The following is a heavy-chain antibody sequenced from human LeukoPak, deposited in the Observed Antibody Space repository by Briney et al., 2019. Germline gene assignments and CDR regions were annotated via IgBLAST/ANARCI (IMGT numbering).Heavy chain of an antibody. CDR3: ARDQYDTWSRRGNFDS. V-gene: IGHV3-7*03. CDR2: IKLDGSEK. D-gene: IGHD3-3*01. CDR1: GFTFGKYW. Sequence: PGGSLRLSCVASGFTFGKYWMSWVRQAPGKGLEWVANIKLDGSEKNYVDSVKGRFTISRGNTKNSLHLQMNSLRVEDTAVFYCARDQYDTWSRRGNFDSWGQGTLVIVSS. J-gene: IGHJ4*02.